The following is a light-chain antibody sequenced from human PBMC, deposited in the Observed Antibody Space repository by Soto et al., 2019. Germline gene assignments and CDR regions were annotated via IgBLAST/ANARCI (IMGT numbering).Light chain of an antibody. CDR1: SSNIGAGYD. V-gene: IGLV1-40*01. CDR2: GNS. Sequence: QSVLTQPPSVSGAPGQRVTISCTGSSSNIGAGYDVHWYQQLPGTDPKLLIYGNSNRPSGVPDRFSGAKSGTSASLAITGLQAEDEADYYCLSYDSSLSGWVFGGGTKLTVL. J-gene: IGLJ3*02. CDR3: LSYDSSLSGWV.